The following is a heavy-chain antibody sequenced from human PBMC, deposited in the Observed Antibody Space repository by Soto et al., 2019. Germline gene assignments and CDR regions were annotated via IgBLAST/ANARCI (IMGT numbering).Heavy chain of an antibody. J-gene: IGHJ4*02. CDR1: GYTFTSYD. V-gene: IGHV1-8*01. CDR3: ARVRKWLVRTSHPYYFDY. CDR2: MNPNSGNT. Sequence: QVQLVQSGAEVKKPGASVKVSCKASGYTFTSYDINWVRQATGQGLEWMGWMNPNSGNTGYAQKFQGRVTMTRNTSISTAYMELSSLRSEDTAVYYCARVRKWLVRTSHPYYFDYWGQGTLVTVSS. D-gene: IGHD6-19*01.